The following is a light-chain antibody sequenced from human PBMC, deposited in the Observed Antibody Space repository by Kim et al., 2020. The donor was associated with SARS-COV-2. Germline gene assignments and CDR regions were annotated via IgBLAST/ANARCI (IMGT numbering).Light chain of an antibody. CDR1: SSDVGGYNY. CDR3: SSYATTSPWV. CDR2: DVS. V-gene: IGLV2-14*04. Sequence: GQSITISCNATSSDVGGYNYVSWYQQYLGKAPKLIIYDVSKRPAGVSSRFSGSKSGNTASLTISGLQAEDEADYYCSSYATTSPWVFGGGTQLTVL. J-gene: IGLJ3*02.